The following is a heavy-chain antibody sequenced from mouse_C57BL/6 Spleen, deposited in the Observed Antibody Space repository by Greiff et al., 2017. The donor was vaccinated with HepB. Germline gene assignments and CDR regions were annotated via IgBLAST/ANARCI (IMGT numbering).Heavy chain of an antibody. CDR1: GFNIKDDY. D-gene: IGHD2-4*01. J-gene: IGHJ3*01. Sequence: VHVKQSGAELVRPGASVKLSCTASGFNIKDDYMHWVKQRPEQGLEWIGWIDPENGDTEYASKFQGKATITADTSSNTAYLQLSSLTSEDTAVYYCTTKGVYYDYDGFAYWGQGTLVTVSA. V-gene: IGHV14-4*01. CDR3: TTKGVYYDYDGFAY. CDR2: IDPENGDT.